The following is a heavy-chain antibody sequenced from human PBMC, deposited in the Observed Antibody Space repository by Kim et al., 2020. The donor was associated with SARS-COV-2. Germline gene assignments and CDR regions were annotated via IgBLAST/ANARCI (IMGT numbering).Heavy chain of an antibody. CDR3: ARVGFGENWFDP. D-gene: IGHD3-10*01. CDR2: IYTSGST. J-gene: IGHJ5*02. Sequence: SETLSLTCTVSGGSISSGSYYWSWIRQPAGKGLEWIGRIYTSGSTNYNPSLKSRVTISVDTSKNQFSLKLSSVTAADTAVYYCARVGFGENWFDPWGQGTLVTVSS. CDR1: GGSISSGSYY. V-gene: IGHV4-61*02.